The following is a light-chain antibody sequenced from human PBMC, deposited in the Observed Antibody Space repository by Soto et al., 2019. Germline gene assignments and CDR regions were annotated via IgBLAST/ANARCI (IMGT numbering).Light chain of an antibody. Sequence: EIVMTQSPATLSVSPGERATLSCRASQSVSSNLAWYQQKPGQAPRLLIYGASTRATGIPARFSGSGSGTEFPLAISSLQSEDFAVCHCQQYANWPPCTFGQGTKVEIK. J-gene: IGKJ1*01. CDR3: QQYANWPPCT. CDR2: GAS. V-gene: IGKV3-15*01. CDR1: QSVSSN.